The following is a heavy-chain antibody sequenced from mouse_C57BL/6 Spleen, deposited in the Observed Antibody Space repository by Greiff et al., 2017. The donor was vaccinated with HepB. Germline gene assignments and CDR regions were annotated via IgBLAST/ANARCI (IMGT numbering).Heavy chain of an antibody. CDR1: GFTFSDYG. J-gene: IGHJ3*01. CDR2: ISSGSSTI. D-gene: IGHD4-1*01. Sequence: DVHLVESGGGLVKPGGSLKLSCAASGFTFSDYGMHWVRQAPEKGLEWVAYISSGSSTIYYADTVKGRFTISRDNAKNTLFLQMTSLRSEDTAMYYCARLGAAYWGQGTLVTVSA. CDR3: ARLGAAY. V-gene: IGHV5-17*01.